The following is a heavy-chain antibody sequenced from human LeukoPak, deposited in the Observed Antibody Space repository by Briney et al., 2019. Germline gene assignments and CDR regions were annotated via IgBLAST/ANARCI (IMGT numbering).Heavy chain of an antibody. Sequence: GGSLRLSCAASGFTFSSYAMHWVRQAPGKGLVWVSRINTDGSSTSYADSVKGRFTISRDNAKNTLYLQMNSLRAEDTAVYYCASYSGDGSFDIWGQGTMVTVSS. D-gene: IGHD3-10*01. CDR2: INTDGSST. CDR1: GFTFSSYA. CDR3: ASYSGDGSFDI. J-gene: IGHJ3*02. V-gene: IGHV3-74*01.